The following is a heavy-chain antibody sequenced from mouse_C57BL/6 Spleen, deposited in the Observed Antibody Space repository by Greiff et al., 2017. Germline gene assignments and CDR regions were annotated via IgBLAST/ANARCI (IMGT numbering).Heavy chain of an antibody. V-gene: IGHV1-55*01. CDR2: IYPGSGSA. J-gene: IGHJ2*01. CDR3: ARFPEGGSFDY. Sequence: QVQLQQPGAELVKPGASVKMSCKASGYTFTSYWITWVKQRPGQGLAWIGDIYPGSGSANYHEKFKSKATLNVDTSSRTAYRQLSSLTSEDSAVYYCARFPEGGSFDYWGQGTTLTVAS. CDR1: GYTFTSYW.